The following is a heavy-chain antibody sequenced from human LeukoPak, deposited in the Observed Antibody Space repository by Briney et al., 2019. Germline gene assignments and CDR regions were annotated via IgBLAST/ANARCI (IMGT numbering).Heavy chain of an antibody. D-gene: IGHD6-13*01. V-gene: IGHV1-2*02. CDR3: ATERSSSWYPGYYYGMDV. CDR2: INPTSGGT. J-gene: IGHJ6*02. CDR1: GYTFTCYY. Sequence: GASVKVSCTASGYTFTCYYMHWVRQAPGQGLEWMGWINPTSGGTNYAAKFQGKVTLTSDSSISTAYMEPNRLRSDDTAVYYCATERSSSWYPGYYYGMDVWGQGTTVTVSS.